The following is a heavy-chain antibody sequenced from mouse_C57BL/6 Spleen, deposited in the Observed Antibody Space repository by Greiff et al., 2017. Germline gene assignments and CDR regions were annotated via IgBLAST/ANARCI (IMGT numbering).Heavy chain of an antibody. D-gene: IGHD2-1*01. Sequence: QVQLQQSGAELVKPGASVKISCKASGYAFSSYWMNWVKQRPGKGLEWIGQIYPGDGDTNYNVKFKGKATLTADKSSSTAYMQLSSLTSEDSAVYFCARGDGNYVYWYFDVWGTGTTVTVSS. V-gene: IGHV1-80*01. CDR1: GYAFSSYW. CDR2: IYPGDGDT. CDR3: ARGDGNYVYWYFDV. J-gene: IGHJ1*03.